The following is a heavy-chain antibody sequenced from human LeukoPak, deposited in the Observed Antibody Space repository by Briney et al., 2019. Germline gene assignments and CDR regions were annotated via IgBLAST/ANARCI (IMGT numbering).Heavy chain of an antibody. Sequence: GGSLRLSCAASGFTFSSYAMSWVRQAPGKGLEWMSAISGSGGSTYYGDSVKGRFTISRGNSKNTLYLQMNSLRAEDTAVYYCAKDLGGDYPSWFDPWGQGTLVTVSS. CDR2: ISGSGGST. D-gene: IGHD4-17*01. V-gene: IGHV3-23*01. CDR1: GFTFSSYA. CDR3: AKDLGGDYPSWFDP. J-gene: IGHJ5*02.